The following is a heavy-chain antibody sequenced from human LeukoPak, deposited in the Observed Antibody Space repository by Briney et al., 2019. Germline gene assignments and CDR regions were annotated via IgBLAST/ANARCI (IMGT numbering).Heavy chain of an antibody. V-gene: IGHV5-51*01. CDR3: ARQPTVVTPSYYGMDV. CDR1: GYSFTSYW. Sequence: GESLQISCKGSGYSFTSYWIGWVRQLPGKGLEWMGIIYPGDSDTRYSPSFQGQVTISADKSISTAYLQWSSLKASDTAIYYCARQPTVVTPSYYGMDVWGQGNTVTVSS. CDR2: IYPGDSDT. J-gene: IGHJ6*02. D-gene: IGHD4-23*01.